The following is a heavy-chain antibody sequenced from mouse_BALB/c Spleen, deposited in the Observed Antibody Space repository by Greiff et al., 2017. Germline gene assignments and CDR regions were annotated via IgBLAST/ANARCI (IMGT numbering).Heavy chain of an antibody. CDR3: ARDALLRRERPWFAY. V-gene: IGHV5-4*02. J-gene: IGHJ3*01. Sequence: DVMLVESGGGLVKPGGSLKLSCAASGFTFSDYYMYWVRQTPEKRLEWVATISDGGSYTYYPDSVKGRFTISRDNAKNNLYLQMSSLKSEDTAMYYCARDALLRRERPWFAYWGQGTLVTVSA. CDR1: GFTFSDYY. D-gene: IGHD2-12*01. CDR2: ISDGGSYT.